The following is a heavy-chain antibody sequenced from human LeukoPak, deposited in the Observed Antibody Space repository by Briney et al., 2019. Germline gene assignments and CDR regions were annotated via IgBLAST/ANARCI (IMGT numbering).Heavy chain of an antibody. CDR1: RYTSTSYR. CDR2: ISAYNGNT. V-gene: IGHV1-18*01. Sequence: ASVKVSCKASRYTSTSYRISSVRQAPGQEVEWMGWISAYNGNTNYAEKLQGRVTMTTDTSTSTAYMELRSLRSDVTAVYYCARAAGVDIAVAGDFDYWGQGTLVTVSS. D-gene: IGHD6-19*01. CDR3: ARAAGVDIAVAGDFDY. J-gene: IGHJ4*02.